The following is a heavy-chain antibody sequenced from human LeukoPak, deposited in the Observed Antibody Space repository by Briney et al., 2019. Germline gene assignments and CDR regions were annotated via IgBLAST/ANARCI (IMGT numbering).Heavy chain of an antibody. V-gene: IGHV3-23*01. J-gene: IGHJ4*02. CDR2: IGAGSGST. CDR3: AKGVSSLVPATRVPDY. D-gene: IGHD2-2*01. CDR1: GFTFSSYA. Sequence: PGGSLRLSCAASGFTFSSYAMIWVRQAPGKGLEWVSTIGAGSGSTYYADSVKGRFTISRDNSKNTLYLQMNSLRAEDTAVYYCAKGVSSLVPATRVPDYWGQGTLVTVSS.